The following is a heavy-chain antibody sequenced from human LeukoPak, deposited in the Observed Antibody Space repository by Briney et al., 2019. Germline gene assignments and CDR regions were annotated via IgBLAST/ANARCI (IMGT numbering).Heavy chain of an antibody. CDR1: GFTFSDYY. CDR3: ARDFMVRGVIIPNWFDP. Sequence: PGGSLRLSCAASGFTFSDYYMSWIRQAPGKGLEWVSYISSSGDTKYYADSVRGRFPISRDNAKNSLYLQMNSLRAEDTAVYYCARDFMVRGVIIPNWFDPWGQGTLVTVSS. J-gene: IGHJ5*02. D-gene: IGHD3-10*01. CDR2: ISSSGDTK. V-gene: IGHV3-11*04.